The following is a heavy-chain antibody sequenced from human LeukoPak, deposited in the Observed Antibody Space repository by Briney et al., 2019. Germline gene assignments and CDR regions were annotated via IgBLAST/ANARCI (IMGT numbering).Heavy chain of an antibody. CDR3: ARDLFRGYYYDARGAFDI. V-gene: IGHV1-69*13. CDR1: GGTFSSYG. Sequence: EASVKLSCKASGGTFSSYGISWVRQAPGQGLEWMGGIIPIFGTANYAQKFQGRVTIIADESTSTAYMELSSLRSEDTAVYYCARDLFRGYYYDARGAFDIWGQGTMVTVSS. D-gene: IGHD3-22*01. J-gene: IGHJ3*02. CDR2: IIPIFGTA.